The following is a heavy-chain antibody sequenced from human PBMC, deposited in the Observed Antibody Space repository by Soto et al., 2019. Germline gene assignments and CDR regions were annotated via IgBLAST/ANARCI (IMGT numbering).Heavy chain of an antibody. CDR3: ARDDVLCDGGRCYGVPLDV. D-gene: IGHD2-15*01. V-gene: IGHV1-18*01. J-gene: IGHJ6*04. CDR1: GYTFTSYG. Sequence: ASVNVSCKASGYTFTSYGISWVRQAPGQGLEWMGWISAYNGNTNYAQKLQGRVTMTTDTSTSTAYMELRSLRSDDTAVYYCARDDVLCDGGRCYGVPLDVWGKGTTVTVSS. CDR2: ISAYNGNT.